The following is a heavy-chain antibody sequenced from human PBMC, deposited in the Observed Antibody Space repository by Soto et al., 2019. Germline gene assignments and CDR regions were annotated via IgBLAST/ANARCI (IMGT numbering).Heavy chain of an antibody. V-gene: IGHV1-69*13. D-gene: IGHD2-21*02. CDR2: IIPIFGTA. CDR3: ARAYGGDSTHHPY. Sequence: GASVKVSCKASGGTSSSYAISWVRQAPGQGLEWMGGIIPIFGTANYAQKFQGRVTITADESTSTAYMELSSLRSEDTAVYYCARAYGGDSTHHPYWGQGTLVTVSS. J-gene: IGHJ4*02. CDR1: GGTSSSYA.